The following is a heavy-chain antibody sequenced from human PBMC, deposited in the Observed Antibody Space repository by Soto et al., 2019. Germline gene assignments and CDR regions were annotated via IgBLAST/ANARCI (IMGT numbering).Heavy chain of an antibody. J-gene: IGHJ3*02. CDR1: GFTFSSYA. CDR2: ISYDGSNK. D-gene: IGHD6-19*01. V-gene: IGHV3-30-3*01. Sequence: GGSLRLSCAASGFTFSSYAMHWVRQAPGKGLEWVAVISYDGSNKYYADSVKGRFTISRDNSKNTLYLQMNSLRAEDTAVYYCARDDSKSGWQQRGAFDIWGQGTMVTVSS. CDR3: ARDDSKSGWQQRGAFDI.